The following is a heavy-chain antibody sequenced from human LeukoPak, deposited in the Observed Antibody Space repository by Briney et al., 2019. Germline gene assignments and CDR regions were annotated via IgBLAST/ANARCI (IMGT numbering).Heavy chain of an antibody. CDR1: PVTFGTSA. CDR3: ARINCSGGTCYDYFDD. CDR2: VSAGGTNT. J-gene: IGHJ4*02. V-gene: IGHV3-23*01. Sequence: PGGSLRLSCVGSPVTFGTSAMSWVRQAPGKGLEWVSSVSAGGTNTYYADSGEGRFTISRDNSKDTLYLHMDSLRVEDTAQYFCARINCSGGTCYDYFDDWGQGTLVTVSS. D-gene: IGHD2-15*01.